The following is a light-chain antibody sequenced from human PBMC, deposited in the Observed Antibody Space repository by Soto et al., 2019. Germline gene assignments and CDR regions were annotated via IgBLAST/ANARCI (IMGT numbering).Light chain of an antibody. CDR2: GAS. CDR1: RSVSNNY. CDR3: QQYGSSGT. V-gene: IGKV3-20*01. Sequence: ELVLTQSPGTLSLSPGARATLSCRASRSVSNNYLAWYQQKPGQAPRLLIYGASNRATGIPDRFSGSGSGTDFTLSVSRLEPEDFAVYDCQQYGSSGTFGQGTKVDIK. J-gene: IGKJ1*01.